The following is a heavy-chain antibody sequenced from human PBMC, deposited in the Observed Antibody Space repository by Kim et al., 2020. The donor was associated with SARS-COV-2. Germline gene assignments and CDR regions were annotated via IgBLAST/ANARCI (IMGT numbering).Heavy chain of an antibody. CDR1: GFSFSGAW. D-gene: IGHD2-8*02. CDR3: AIETSRTGNYWDY. J-gene: IGHJ4*02. CDR2: IKSRTDGETT. Sequence: GGSLRLSCTVSGFSFSGAWMSWVRRAPGKGLEWVARIKSRTDGETTDYAAPVKGRFAISRDDSKDTLFLQMNSLKTEDTAVYYYAIETSRTGNYWDYWGQGTLVTVSS. V-gene: IGHV3-15*01.